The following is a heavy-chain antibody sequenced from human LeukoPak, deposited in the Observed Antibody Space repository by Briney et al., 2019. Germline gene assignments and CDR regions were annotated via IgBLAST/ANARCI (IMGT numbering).Heavy chain of an antibody. CDR2: IYPGDSNT. CDR3: ARHPIGTNYYMDV. D-gene: IGHD2-2*01. CDR1: GYSFTSYW. V-gene: IGHV5-51*01. Sequence: GESLKISCKGSGYSFTSYWIGWVRQMPGRGLGWLGIIYPGDSNTKYSPSFQGQVTMSADKSISTAYLQWSSLKASDTAMYYCARHPIGTNYYMDVWGKGTTVTVSS. J-gene: IGHJ6*03.